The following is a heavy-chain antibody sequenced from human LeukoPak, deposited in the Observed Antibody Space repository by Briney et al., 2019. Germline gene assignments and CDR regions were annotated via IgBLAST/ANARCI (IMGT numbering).Heavy chain of an antibody. CDR3: ARRAAAVGTYYMDV. V-gene: IGHV4-59*01. CDR2: IYYSGST. CDR1: GGSISSYY. J-gene: IGHJ6*03. D-gene: IGHD6-13*01. Sequence: PSETLSLTCTVSGGSISSYYWSWIRQPPGKGLEWIGYIYYSGSTNYNPSLKSRVTISVDTSKNQFSLKLSSVTAADTAVYYCARRAAAVGTYYMDVWGKGTTVTVSS.